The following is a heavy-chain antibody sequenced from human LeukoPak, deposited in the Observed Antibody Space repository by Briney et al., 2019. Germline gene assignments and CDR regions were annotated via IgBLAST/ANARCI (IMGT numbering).Heavy chain of an antibody. J-gene: IGHJ4*02. D-gene: IGHD3-22*01. CDR1: GGTFSSYA. Sequence: SVKVSCTASGGTFSSYAISWVRQAPGQGLEWMGGIIPIFGTANYAQKFQGRVTITADESTSTAYMELSSLRSEDTAVYYCAREGEYYYDSSGYYSYFDYWGQGTLVTVSS. V-gene: IGHV1-69*13. CDR3: AREGEYYYDSSGYYSYFDY. CDR2: IIPIFGTA.